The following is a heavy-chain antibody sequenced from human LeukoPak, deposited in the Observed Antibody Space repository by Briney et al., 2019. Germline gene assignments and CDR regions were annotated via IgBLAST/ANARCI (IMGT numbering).Heavy chain of an antibody. Sequence: SETLSLACTVSGGSISGYYWSWVRQPAGKGLEWIGRIYTTGYSNYNPSLQSRVTMSVDTSKNQFSLRLTSVTAADTAVYYCARDRRYFDSSGFYSWFDPWGQGTLVTVSS. CDR3: ARDRRYFDSSGFYSWFDP. V-gene: IGHV4-4*07. CDR2: IYTTGYS. CDR1: GGSISGYY. D-gene: IGHD3-22*01. J-gene: IGHJ5*02.